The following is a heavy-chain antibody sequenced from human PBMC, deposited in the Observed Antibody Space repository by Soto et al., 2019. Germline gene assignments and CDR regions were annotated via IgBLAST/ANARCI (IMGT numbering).Heavy chain of an antibody. V-gene: IGHV1-3*01. D-gene: IGHD1-26*01. J-gene: IGHJ4*02. CDR2: INAGNGNT. CDR1: GYTFTSYA. Sequence: QIQLVQSGAEVKKPGASVKVSCKASGYTFTSYAMHWVRQAPGQRLEWMGWINAGNGNTKYSQKFQGRVTITRDTSASTAYMELSSLRSEDTAVYYCARVPLGTDYRIDYWGQGTLVTVSS. CDR3: ARVPLGTDYRIDY.